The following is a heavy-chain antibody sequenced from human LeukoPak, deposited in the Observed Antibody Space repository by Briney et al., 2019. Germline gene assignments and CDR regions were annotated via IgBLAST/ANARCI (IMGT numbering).Heavy chain of an antibody. Sequence: ASVKVSCKASGGTFSSYAISWVRQAPGQGLEWMGGIIPIFGTANYAQKFQGRVAIITDESTSTAYMELSSLRSEDTAVYYCARDRIGQLGYFDYWGQGTLVTVSS. J-gene: IGHJ4*02. D-gene: IGHD6-6*01. CDR3: ARDRIGQLGYFDY. CDR1: GGTFSSYA. V-gene: IGHV1-69*05. CDR2: IIPIFGTA.